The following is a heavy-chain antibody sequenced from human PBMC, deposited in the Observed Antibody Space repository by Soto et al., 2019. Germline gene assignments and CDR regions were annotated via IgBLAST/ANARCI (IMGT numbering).Heavy chain of an antibody. V-gene: IGHV4-61*01. CDR2: IYYSGST. J-gene: IGHJ4*02. D-gene: IGHD1-26*01. Sequence: QVQLQDSGPGLVKPSETLSLTCTVSGGPVSSGSYYWSWIRQPPGKGLEWIGYIYYSGSTNYNPSLHSRLNVPVETSKHQFSLKRRSVTAAEKAVYYCAVGGPPYYFDYWGQGTLVTVSS. CDR3: AVGGPPYYFDY. CDR1: GGPVSSGSYY.